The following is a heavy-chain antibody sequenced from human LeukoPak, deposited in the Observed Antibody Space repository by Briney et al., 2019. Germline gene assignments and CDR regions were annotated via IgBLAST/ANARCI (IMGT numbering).Heavy chain of an antibody. J-gene: IGHJ4*02. CDR1: GYTFTRYY. CDR3: ARDFGEMPNY. Sequence: ASVKVSCKASGYTFTRYYMRWVRQASGQGLEWMGIIDPSGGSTSYAQNFQGGVTMTRDATTSTVYLELSSLRSEDTAVYYCARDFGEMPNYWGQGTLVTVSS. D-gene: IGHD5-24*01. V-gene: IGHV1-46*01. CDR2: IDPSGGST.